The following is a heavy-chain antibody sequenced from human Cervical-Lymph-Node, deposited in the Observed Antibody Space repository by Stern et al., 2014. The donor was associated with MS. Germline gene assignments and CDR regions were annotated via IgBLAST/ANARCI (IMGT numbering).Heavy chain of an antibody. CDR1: GLSFSNSD. CDR2: LSNGGRNI. J-gene: IGHJ6*02. Sequence: EVQLVESGGGLVRPGGSLRLSCSASGLSFSNSDMTCVRPVPGEGLQWVSSLSNGGRNICYADSVRGRFTISRDNAKNSLYLQMNSLRDDDTAVYYCAREVWSGYPDFYYGMDVWGQGTTVTVSS. D-gene: IGHD3-3*01. CDR3: AREVWSGYPDFYYGMDV. V-gene: IGHV3-21*01.